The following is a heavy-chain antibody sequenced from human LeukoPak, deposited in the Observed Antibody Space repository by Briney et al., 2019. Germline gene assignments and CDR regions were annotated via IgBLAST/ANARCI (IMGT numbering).Heavy chain of an antibody. V-gene: IGHV5-51*01. Sequence: GESLKISCKGSGYSFTSYWIGWVRQMPGKGLEWMGIIYPGDSDTRYSPSFQGQVTISADKSISTAYLQWSSLKASDTAMYYCASVTSITTFGVVSSWFDPWGQGTLVTVSS. CDR1: GYSFTSYW. CDR3: ASVTSITTFGVVSSWFDP. D-gene: IGHD3-3*01. CDR2: IYPGDSDT. J-gene: IGHJ5*02.